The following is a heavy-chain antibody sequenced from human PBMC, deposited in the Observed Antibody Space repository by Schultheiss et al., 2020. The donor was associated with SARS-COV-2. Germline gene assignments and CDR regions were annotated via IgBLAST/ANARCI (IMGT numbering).Heavy chain of an antibody. J-gene: IGHJ4*02. CDR1: GGSFSGYY. CDR2: VSYSGSA. Sequence: LSLTCTVYGGSFSGYYWGWIRQTPGKGLEWVGSVSYSGSAFYNPSLRSRVTLSVDTSKNQFSLSLSSVTAADTAVYYCARMYSSSSSDYFDSWGQGTLVTVSS. CDR3: ARMYSSSSSDYFDS. V-gene: IGHV4-39*07. D-gene: IGHD6-6*01.